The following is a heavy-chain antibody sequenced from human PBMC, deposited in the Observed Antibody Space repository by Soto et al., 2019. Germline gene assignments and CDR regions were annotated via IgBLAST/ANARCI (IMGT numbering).Heavy chain of an antibody. Sequence: SETLSLTCTVSGGSISSGGYYWNWIRQHPGKGLEWIGYIYYIGSTYYNPSLKSRVTISVDTSKNQFSLKLSSVTAADTAVYYCASPTIAAAGFYYYGMDVWGRGTTVTVS. CDR1: GGSISSGGYY. V-gene: IGHV4-61*08. CDR2: IYYIGST. D-gene: IGHD6-13*01. J-gene: IGHJ6*02. CDR3: ASPTIAAAGFYYYGMDV.